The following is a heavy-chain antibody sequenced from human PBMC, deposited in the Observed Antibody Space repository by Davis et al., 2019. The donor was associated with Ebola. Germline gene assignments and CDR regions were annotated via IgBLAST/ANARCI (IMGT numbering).Heavy chain of an antibody. Sequence: GESLKISCAASGFTFSSYSMNWVRQAPGKGLEWVSYISSSSSTIYYADSVKGRFTISRDNAKNSLYLQMNSLRDEDTAVYYCARGANRNWLGVDYWGQGTLVTVSS. D-gene: IGHD6-19*01. V-gene: IGHV3-48*02. J-gene: IGHJ4*02. CDR3: ARGANRNWLGVDY. CDR2: ISSSSSTI. CDR1: GFTFSSYS.